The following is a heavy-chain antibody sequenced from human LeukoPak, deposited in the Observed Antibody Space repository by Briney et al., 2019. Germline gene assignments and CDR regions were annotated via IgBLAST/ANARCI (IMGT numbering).Heavy chain of an antibody. Sequence: SGTLSLTCAVSGGSISSGNWWSWVRQPPGMGLEWIGEIFHNGSSNYNPSLKSRVTMSLDKSNNQFSLKLSSVTAADTAVYSCAREGSRRLYMDVWGKGTTVIVSS. J-gene: IGHJ6*03. CDR2: IFHNGSS. V-gene: IGHV4-4*02. CDR3: AREGSRRLYMDV. D-gene: IGHD1-26*01. CDR1: GGSISSGNW.